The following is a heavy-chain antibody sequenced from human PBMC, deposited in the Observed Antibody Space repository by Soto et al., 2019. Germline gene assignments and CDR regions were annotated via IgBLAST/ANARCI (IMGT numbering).Heavy chain of an antibody. CDR2: INPTRGGT. Sequence: QVQLVQSGAEVKKPGASVKVSCKASGYTFTGYYMHWVRQAPGQGLEWMGWINPTRGGTNYAKKFQGRVTMTRDSSISTAYMEVSRLGSADTAVYYCPRPPHGMTTDLVWFDPWGQGTLVTVSS. V-gene: IGHV1-2*02. D-gene: IGHD4-17*01. CDR3: PRPPHGMTTDLVWFDP. J-gene: IGHJ5*02. CDR1: GYTFTGYY.